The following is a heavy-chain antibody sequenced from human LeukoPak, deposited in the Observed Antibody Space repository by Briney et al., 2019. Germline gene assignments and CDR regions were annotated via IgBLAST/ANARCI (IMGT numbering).Heavy chain of an antibody. V-gene: IGHV4-61*02. D-gene: IGHD3-10*01. J-gene: IGHJ5*02. CDR3: AREGLNMVRGVIPKEAWGWFDP. CDR2: IYRSGSI. CDR1: GGSISSGSYY. Sequence: PSQTLSLTCTVSGGSISSGSYYWNWIRQPAGKGLEGIGRIYRSGSINYNPSLKSRVTISVHTSKNQFSLKLSSVTAADTAVYYCAREGLNMVRGVIPKEAWGWFDPWGQGTLVTVSS.